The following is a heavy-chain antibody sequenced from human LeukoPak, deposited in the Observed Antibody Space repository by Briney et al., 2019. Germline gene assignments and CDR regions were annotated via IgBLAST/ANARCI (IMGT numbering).Heavy chain of an antibody. CDR2: IKQDGSEK. CDR3: ARDQRWFGELYYFDY. Sequence: PGGSLRLSCAASGFTFSSYWMSWVRQAPGKGLEWVANIKQDGSEKYYVDSVKGRFTISRDNAKNSLYLQMNSLRAEDTAVYYCARDQRWFGELYYFDYWGQGTLVTVSS. D-gene: IGHD3-10*01. J-gene: IGHJ4*02. V-gene: IGHV3-7*01. CDR1: GFTFSSYW.